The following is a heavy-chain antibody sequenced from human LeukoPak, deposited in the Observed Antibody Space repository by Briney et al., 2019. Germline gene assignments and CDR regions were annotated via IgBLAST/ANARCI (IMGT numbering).Heavy chain of an antibody. CDR1: GGSFSGYY. J-gene: IGHJ4*02. V-gene: IGHV4-34*01. D-gene: IGHD3-16*01. CDR3: ARRGTPARVPYYFDY. CDR2: INHSGST. Sequence: SETLSLTCAVYGGSFSGYYWSWIRQPPGKGLEWIGEINHSGSTNYNPSLKSRVTISVDTSKNQFSLKLSSVTAADTAVYYCARRGTPARVPYYFDYWGQGTLVTVSS.